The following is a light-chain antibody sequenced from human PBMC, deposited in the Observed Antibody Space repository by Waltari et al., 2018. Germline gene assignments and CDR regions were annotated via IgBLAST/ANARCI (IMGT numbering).Light chain of an antibody. Sequence: CRASQSVGSDLAWYQQTPGQAPRVLIYDASNRAPGIPARFSGSGSGTDFTLTISSLEPEDFAVYYCQQRSNWPLTFGGGTKVEIK. J-gene: IGKJ4*01. V-gene: IGKV3-11*01. CDR2: DAS. CDR1: QSVGSD. CDR3: QQRSNWPLT.